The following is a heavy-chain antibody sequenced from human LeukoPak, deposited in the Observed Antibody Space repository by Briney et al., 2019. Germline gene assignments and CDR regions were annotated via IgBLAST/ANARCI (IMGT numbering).Heavy chain of an antibody. V-gene: IGHV4-30-4*01. CDR1: GGSISSGDYY. Sequence: SETLSLTCTVSGGSISSGDYYWSWIRQPPGKGLEWIGYIYYSGSTYYNPSLKSRVTISVDTSKNQFSLKLSSVTAADTAVYYCARAPTGDCYDYWGQGALVTVSS. CDR3: ARAPTGDCYDY. J-gene: IGHJ4*02. D-gene: IGHD2-21*01. CDR2: IYYSGST.